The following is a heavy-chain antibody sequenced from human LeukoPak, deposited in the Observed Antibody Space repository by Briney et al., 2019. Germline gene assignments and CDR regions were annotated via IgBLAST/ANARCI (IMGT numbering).Heavy chain of an antibody. D-gene: IGHD3-22*01. CDR1: GFTFSGSA. CDR3: TRPSYDSSVSGVVY. Sequence: PGGSLRLSCATSGFTFSGSAIHWVRQASGKGQEWVGRIRSKANSYATTDAASVKGRFTISRDDSKNTAYLQMNSLKTEDTAVYYCTRPSYDSSVSGVVYWGQGTLVTVS. V-gene: IGHV3-73*01. J-gene: IGHJ4*02. CDR2: IRSKANSYAT.